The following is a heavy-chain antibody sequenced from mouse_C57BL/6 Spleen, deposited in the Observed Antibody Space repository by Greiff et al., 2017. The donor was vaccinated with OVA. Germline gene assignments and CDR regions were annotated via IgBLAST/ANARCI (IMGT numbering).Heavy chain of an antibody. CDR1: GYTFTSYW. CDR2: IDPSDSYT. J-gene: IGHJ3*01. V-gene: IGHV1-50*01. CDR3: AREYYSNYEVAY. Sequence: QVQLQQPGAELVKPGALVKLSCKASGYTFTSYWMQWVKQRPGQGLEWIGEIDPSDSYTNYNQKFKGKATLTVDTSSSTAYMQLSSLTSEDSAVYYCAREYYSNYEVAYWGQGTLVTVSA. D-gene: IGHD2-5*01.